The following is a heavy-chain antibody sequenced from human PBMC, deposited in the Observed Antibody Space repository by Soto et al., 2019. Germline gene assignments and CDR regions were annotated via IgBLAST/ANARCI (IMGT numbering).Heavy chain of an antibody. D-gene: IGHD6-19*01. CDR3: ARRLLSGYSSGWYNYFDY. Sequence: GASVKVSCKASGYTFTSYAMHWVRQAPGQRLEWMGWINAGNGNTKYSQKFQGRVTITRDTSASTAYMELSSLRSEDTAVYYCARRLLSGYSSGWYNYFDYWGQGTLVTVYS. V-gene: IGHV1-3*01. CDR1: GYTFTSYA. J-gene: IGHJ4*02. CDR2: INAGNGNT.